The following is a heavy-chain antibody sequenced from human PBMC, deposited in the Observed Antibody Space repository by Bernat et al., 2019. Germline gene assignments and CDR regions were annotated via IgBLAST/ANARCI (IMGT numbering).Heavy chain of an antibody. CDR2: ISGSGGST. CDR3: ERTPIAVAGYYNWFDP. CDR1: GFTFSSYA. D-gene: IGHD6-19*01. V-gene: IGHV3-23*01. J-gene: IGHJ5*02. Sequence: EVQLLESGGGLVQPGGSLRLSCAASGFTFSSYAMSWVRQAPGKGLEWVSAISGSGGSTYYADSVKGRFTISRDNSKNTLYLQMNSLRAEDTAVYYFERTPIAVAGYYNWFDPWGQGTLVTVSS.